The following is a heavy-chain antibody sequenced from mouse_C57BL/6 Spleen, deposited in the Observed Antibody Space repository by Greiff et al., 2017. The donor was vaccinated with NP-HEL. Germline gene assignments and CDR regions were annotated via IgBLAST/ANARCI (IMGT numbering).Heavy chain of an antibody. V-gene: IGHV5-17*01. Sequence: EVKLMESGGGLVKPGGSLKLSCAASGFTFSDYGMHWVRQAPEKGLEWVAYISSGSSTIYYADTVKGRFTISRDNAKNTLFLQMTSLRSEDTAMYYCARRSNWDGYFDYWGQGTTLTVSS. CDR1: GFTFSDYG. CDR2: ISSGSSTI. CDR3: ARRSNWDGYFDY. J-gene: IGHJ2*01. D-gene: IGHD4-1*01.